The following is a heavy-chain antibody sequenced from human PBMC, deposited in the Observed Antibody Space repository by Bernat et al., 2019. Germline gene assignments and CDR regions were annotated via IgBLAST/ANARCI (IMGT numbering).Heavy chain of an antibody. CDR3: ARDNPLDYGDYVGY. V-gene: IGHV3-7*01. J-gene: IGHJ4*02. Sequence: EMQLVESGGGLVQPGGSLRLSCAASGFTFSSYWMSWVRQAPGKGLEWVANIKQDGSEKYYVDSVKGRFTISRDNAKNSLYLQMNSLRAEDTAVYYCARDNPLDYGDYVGYWGQGTLVTVSS. CDR2: IKQDGSEK. CDR1: GFTFSSYW. D-gene: IGHD4-17*01.